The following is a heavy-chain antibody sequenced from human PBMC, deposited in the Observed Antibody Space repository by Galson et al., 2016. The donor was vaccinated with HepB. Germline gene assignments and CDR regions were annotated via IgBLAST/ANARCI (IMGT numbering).Heavy chain of an antibody. J-gene: IGHJ4*02. V-gene: IGHV3-74*01. Sequence: LRLSCAASGFTFRSYWMHWVRQAPGKGLVWVSHINSDGSSTNYADSVKGRFPISRDNAKNTLYLQMNSLRAEDTAVYYCARVNGRNLDYWGQGTLVTVSS. CDR1: GFTFRSYW. CDR2: INSDGSST. CDR3: ARVNGRNLDY. D-gene: IGHD2-8*01.